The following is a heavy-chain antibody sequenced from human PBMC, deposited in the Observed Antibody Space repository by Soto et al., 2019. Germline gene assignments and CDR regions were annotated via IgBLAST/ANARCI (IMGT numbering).Heavy chain of an antibody. CDR2: ISPKSGGT. Sequence: ASVKVSCKASGYTFINYYMHWVRQAPGQGFEWMGRISPKSGGTNYAQKFQGRVSMTWDTSLKTAYMELSSLMSEDTAVYYCARDMHAGFTHYFDPWGQGTLVTVSS. D-gene: IGHD1-26*01. CDR1: GYTFINYY. J-gene: IGHJ5*02. CDR3: ARDMHAGFTHYFDP. V-gene: IGHV1-2*02.